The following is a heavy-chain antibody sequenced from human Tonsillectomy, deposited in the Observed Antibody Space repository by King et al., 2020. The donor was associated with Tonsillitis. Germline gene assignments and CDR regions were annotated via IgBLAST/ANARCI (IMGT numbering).Heavy chain of an antibody. CDR3: ANTYYDGSGSPSTG. J-gene: IGHJ4*02. CDR2: ISGSGATT. Sequence: VQLVESGGGLVQPGGSLRLSCAAAGFTFSSYAMSWVRQAPGKGLEWVSVISGSGATTYYADSVKGRFTISRDNSKNTLYLQMNGLRAEDTAVYYCANTYYDGSGSPSTGWGQGTLVTVSS. V-gene: IGHV3-23*04. CDR1: GFTFSSYA. D-gene: IGHD3-10*01.